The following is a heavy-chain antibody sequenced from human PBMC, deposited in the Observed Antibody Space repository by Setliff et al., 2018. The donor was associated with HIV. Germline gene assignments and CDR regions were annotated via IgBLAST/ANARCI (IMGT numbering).Heavy chain of an antibody. D-gene: IGHD3-22*01. CDR2: INPKTGGT. J-gene: IGHJ4*02. V-gene: IGHV1-2*02. CDR1: GYTFIDYY. CDR3: GRATEYYDTSGYRRRPLGDD. Sequence: GASVKVSCKASGYTFIDYYIHWLRNTPGQGLWWMRWINPKTGGTCFPKKFQDRCTMRRDTSISTAYMQLSSLRSHDTAMYYCGRATEYYDTSGYRRRPLGDDWGQGALSTVS.